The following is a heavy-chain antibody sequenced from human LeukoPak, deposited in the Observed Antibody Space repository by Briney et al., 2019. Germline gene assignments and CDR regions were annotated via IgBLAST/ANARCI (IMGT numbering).Heavy chain of an antibody. J-gene: IGHJ4*02. CDR2: INNDGSST. CDR1: GFIFSDHW. Sequence: GGSLRLSCAASGFIFSDHWMHWVRQAPGKGLVWLSRINNDGSSTIYADSVKGRFTFSRDNAENTLSLEMSSLRVEDTAVYYCVRERNNFWSGHHSIFDSWGQGTLVTVSS. CDR3: VRERNNFWSGHHSIFDS. D-gene: IGHD3-3*01. V-gene: IGHV3-74*01.